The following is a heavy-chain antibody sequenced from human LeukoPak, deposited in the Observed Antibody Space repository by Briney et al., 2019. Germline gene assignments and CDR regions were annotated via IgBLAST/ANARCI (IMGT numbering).Heavy chain of an antibody. CDR2: IYTSGST. Sequence: PSETLSLTCTVSGGSISSYYWSWIRQPAGKGLEWIGRIYTSGSTNYNPSLKSRVTMSVDTSKNQFSLKLSSVTAADTAVYYCARAVLILPYYYYYMDVWGKGTTVTISS. J-gene: IGHJ6*03. CDR1: GGSISSYY. V-gene: IGHV4-4*07. CDR3: ARAVLILPYYYYYMDV.